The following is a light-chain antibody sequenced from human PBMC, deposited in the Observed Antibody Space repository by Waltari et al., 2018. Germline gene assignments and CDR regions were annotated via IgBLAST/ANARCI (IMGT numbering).Light chain of an antibody. J-gene: IGLJ3*02. V-gene: IGLV3-21*02. CDR2: EER. CDR1: NIASKS. Sequence: SYVLTQPPSVSVAPGQTARITCGGYNIASKSVHWYQERPGQAPGLVVYEERGRPSGIPERFSGSNSGNTATLTISRVEAGDEADYYCQVWDSSSDHQVFGGGTKLTVL. CDR3: QVWDSSSDHQV.